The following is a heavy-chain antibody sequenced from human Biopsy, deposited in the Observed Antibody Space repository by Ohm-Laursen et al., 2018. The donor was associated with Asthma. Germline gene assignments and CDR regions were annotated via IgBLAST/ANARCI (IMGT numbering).Heavy chain of an antibody. CDR1: GASITSSAYY. Sequence: SQTLSLTCTVSGASITSSAYYWGWIRQPPGKGLEWIGSIYYSGTTYYNPSLESRVTVSADTSKNQFSLKLTSVTAADTAVYYCVRGSSSWHHGPLHYYYGLDVWGQGTTATVSS. D-gene: IGHD6-13*01. J-gene: IGHJ6*02. CDR2: IYYSGTT. V-gene: IGHV4-39*01. CDR3: VRGSSSWHHGPLHYYYGLDV.